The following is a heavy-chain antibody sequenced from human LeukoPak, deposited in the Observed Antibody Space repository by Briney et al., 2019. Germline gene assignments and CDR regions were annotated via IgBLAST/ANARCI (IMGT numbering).Heavy chain of an antibody. CDR1: ESTFTSYD. V-gene: IGHV1-8*01. CDR2: MNLNSAIT. J-gene: IGHJ4*01. CDR3: ARVHIAAQCADY. Sequence: ASVSVSCKAAESTFTSYDINWLRQATGQGVEWLRWMNLNSAITGYAQKFQGRVTMTTNASISTAYMELSSLRSEDAAVYYRARVHIAAQCADYWGQGTPATVSS. D-gene: IGHD6-6*01.